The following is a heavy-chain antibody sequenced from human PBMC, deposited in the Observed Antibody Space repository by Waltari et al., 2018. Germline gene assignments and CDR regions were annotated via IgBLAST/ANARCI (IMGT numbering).Heavy chain of an antibody. Sequence: EVQLVESGGDLVQPGGSLRLSCAASGFTFSSDAMSWVRQAPGKGLGWVAGIRGSGGDTYYADSVKGRFIISRDNSKNTLYLQMNSLRAEDTAVYYCAKSGQSLAARYFDYWGQGTLVTVSS. D-gene: IGHD6-6*01. CDR3: AKSGQSLAARYFDY. V-gene: IGHV3-23*04. J-gene: IGHJ4*02. CDR1: GFTFSSDA. CDR2: IRGSGGDT.